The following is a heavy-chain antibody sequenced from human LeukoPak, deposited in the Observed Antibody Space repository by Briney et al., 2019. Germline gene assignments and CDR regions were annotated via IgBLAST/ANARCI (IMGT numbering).Heavy chain of an antibody. V-gene: IGHV1-8*01. D-gene: IGHD6-13*01. CDR1: GYTFTSYD. CDR3: ARALAAAAGRRAGMMGD. Sequence: ASAKVSCKASGYTFTSYDINWVRQATGQGLEWMGWMNPNSGNTGYAQKFQGRVTMTRNTSISTAYMELSSLRSEDTAVYYCARALAAAAGRRAGMMGDWGQGTLVTVSS. J-gene: IGHJ4*02. CDR2: MNPNSGNT.